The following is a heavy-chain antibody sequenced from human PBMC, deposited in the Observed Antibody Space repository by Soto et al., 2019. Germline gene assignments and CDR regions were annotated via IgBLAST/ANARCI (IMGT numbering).Heavy chain of an antibody. Sequence: PGESLKISCKGSGYSFTSYWISWVRQMPGKGLEWMGRIDPSDSYTNYSPSFQGHVTISADKSISTAYLQWSSLKASDTAMYYCASIPRGFCSSTSCRELGNYYGMDVWGQGTTVTVSS. D-gene: IGHD2-2*01. J-gene: IGHJ6*02. CDR1: GYSFTSYW. CDR3: ASIPRGFCSSTSCRELGNYYGMDV. V-gene: IGHV5-10-1*01. CDR2: IDPSDSYT.